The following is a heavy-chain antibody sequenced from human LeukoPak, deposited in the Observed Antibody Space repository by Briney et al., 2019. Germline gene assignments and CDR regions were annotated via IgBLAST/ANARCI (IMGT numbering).Heavy chain of an antibody. CDR2: IYYSGST. CDR3: ARHSYYYYMDV. Sequence: SETLSLTCSVSGGSMYSSTYYWGWIRQPPGKGLEWIGTIYYSGSTYYNPSLKSRVTISVDTSKNQFSLKLSSVTAADTAVYYCARHSYYYYMDVWGKGTTVTVSS. V-gene: IGHV4-39*01. CDR1: GGSMYSSTYY. J-gene: IGHJ6*03.